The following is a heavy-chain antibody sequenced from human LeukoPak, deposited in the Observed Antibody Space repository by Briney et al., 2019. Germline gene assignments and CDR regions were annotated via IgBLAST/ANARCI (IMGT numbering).Heavy chain of an antibody. Sequence: GASVKVSCKASGYTSTGYYIHWVRQAPGQGLEWVGWINPNSGGAKYAQKFQDRVTMTRDTSISTAYMGLSRLRSDDTAVYYCAKGRVVAGSKSLTYHWLEPWGQGTLVTVSS. J-gene: IGHJ5*02. CDR2: INPNSGGA. D-gene: IGHD6-19*01. CDR1: GYTSTGYY. CDR3: AKGRVVAGSKSLTYHWLEP. V-gene: IGHV1-2*02.